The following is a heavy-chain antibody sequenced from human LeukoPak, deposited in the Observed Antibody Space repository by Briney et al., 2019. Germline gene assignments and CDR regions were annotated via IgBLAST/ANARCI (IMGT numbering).Heavy chain of an antibody. J-gene: IGHJ5*01. Sequence: PGGSLSLSCAASGLTFSKYSMTWVRQAPGKGLEWVSFIDTSSTTMYYTDSVKGRFTISRDNAKNSLYLQMNSLKVEDTAIYYCARDNWVDCWGQGTLVTVSS. CDR1: GLTFSKYS. V-gene: IGHV3-48*04. CDR3: ARDNWVDC. CDR2: IDTSSTTM.